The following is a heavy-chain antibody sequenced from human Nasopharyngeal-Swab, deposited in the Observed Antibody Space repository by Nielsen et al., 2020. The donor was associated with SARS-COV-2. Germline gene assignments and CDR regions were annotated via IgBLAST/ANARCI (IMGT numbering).Heavy chain of an antibody. Sequence: SETLSLTCTVSGGSISSYNWNWIRQPPGKGLEWIGYIYNSGSTNYNPSLKSRVTISVDTSKNQFSLKLSSVTAADTAVYYCARGRSGGTLEWFQYYFDYWGQGTLVTVSS. CDR2: IYNSGST. D-gene: IGHD3-3*01. V-gene: IGHV4-59*13. CDR1: GGSISSYN. J-gene: IGHJ4*02. CDR3: ARGRSGGTLEWFQYYFDY.